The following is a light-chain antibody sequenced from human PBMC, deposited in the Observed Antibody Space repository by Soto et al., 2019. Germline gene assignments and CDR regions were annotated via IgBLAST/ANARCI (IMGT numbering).Light chain of an antibody. J-gene: IGLJ2*01. V-gene: IGLV2-14*01. CDR1: SXDVGGYDY. CDR3: SSYTTSSALV. Sequence: QSVLTQSASVSGSPGQSITIPCTGTSXDVGGYDYVSWYQQHPGKVPKLIIYEVIKRPSGVSHRFSGSKSGNTASLTISGLQTDDEADYYCSSYTTSSALVFGGGTKVTVL. CDR2: EVI.